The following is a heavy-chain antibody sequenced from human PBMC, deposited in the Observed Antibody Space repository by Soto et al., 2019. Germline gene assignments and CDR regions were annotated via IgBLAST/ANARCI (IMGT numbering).Heavy chain of an antibody. V-gene: IGHV1-18*01. Sequence: ASVKVSCKASGYTFTSYGISWVRQAPGQGHEWMGWISAYNGNTNYAQKLQGRVTMTTDTSTSTAYMELRSLRSDDTAVYYCARVIRAYYDILTGPGPYYYYYMDVWGKGTTVTVSS. CDR3: ARVIRAYYDILTGPGPYYYYYMDV. D-gene: IGHD3-9*01. CDR1: GYTFTSYG. J-gene: IGHJ6*03. CDR2: ISAYNGNT.